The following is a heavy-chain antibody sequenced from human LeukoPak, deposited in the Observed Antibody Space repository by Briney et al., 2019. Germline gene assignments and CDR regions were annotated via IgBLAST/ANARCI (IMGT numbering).Heavy chain of an antibody. CDR2: INHSGRA. D-gene: IGHD3-16*02. V-gene: IGHV4-34*01. Sequence: PSETLSLTCAVHGGSFSGYYWSWIRQPPGKGLEWIGEINHSGRANYNPSLKSRVTMSVDTSNNQFSLSLSSVTAADTAVYYCARGSLNRVITFGGVIVDDYWGQGALVTVSS. J-gene: IGHJ4*02. CDR3: ARGSLNRVITFGGVIVDDY. CDR1: GGSFSGYY.